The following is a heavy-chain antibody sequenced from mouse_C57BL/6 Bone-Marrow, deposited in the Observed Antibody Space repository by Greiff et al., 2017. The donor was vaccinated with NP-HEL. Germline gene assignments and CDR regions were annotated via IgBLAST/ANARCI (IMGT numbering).Heavy chain of an antibody. CDR1: GYTFTSYT. V-gene: IGHV1-4*01. CDR2: INPSSGYT. J-gene: IGHJ2*01. Sequence: VKLVESGAELARPGASVKMSCKASGYTFTSYTMHWVKQRPGQGLEWIGYINPSSGYTKYNQKFKDKATLTADKSSSTAYMQLSSLTSEDSAVYYCARCNYIDYWGQGTTLTVSS. CDR3: ARCNYIDY.